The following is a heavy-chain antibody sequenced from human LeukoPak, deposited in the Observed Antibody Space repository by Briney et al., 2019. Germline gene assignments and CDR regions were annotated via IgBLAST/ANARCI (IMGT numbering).Heavy chain of an antibody. J-gene: IGHJ3*02. CDR2: IYYSGST. CDR3: AKFDYYDSSGYYNKVLDAFDI. V-gene: IGHV4-59*01. Sequence: PSETLFLTCTVSGGSISSYYWSWIRQPPGKGLEWIGYIYYSGSTNYNPSLKSRVTISVDTSKNQFSLKLSSVTAADTAVYYCAKFDYYDSSGYYNKVLDAFDIWGQGTMVTVSS. D-gene: IGHD3-22*01. CDR1: GGSISSYY.